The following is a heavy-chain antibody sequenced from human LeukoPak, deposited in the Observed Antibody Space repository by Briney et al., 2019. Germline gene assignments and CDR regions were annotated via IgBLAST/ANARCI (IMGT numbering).Heavy chain of an antibody. V-gene: IGHV4-59*12. CDR3: ARDRIWNDAGHDPFDI. CDR1: GGSISSYY. Sequence: SETLSLTCTVSGGSISSYYWSWIRQPPGKGLEWIGYIYYSGSTNYNPSLKSRVTILVDSSKNQFSPKLSSVTAADTAVYYCARDRIWNDAGHDPFDIWGQGTMVTVSS. J-gene: IGHJ3*02. CDR2: IYYSGST. D-gene: IGHD1-1*01.